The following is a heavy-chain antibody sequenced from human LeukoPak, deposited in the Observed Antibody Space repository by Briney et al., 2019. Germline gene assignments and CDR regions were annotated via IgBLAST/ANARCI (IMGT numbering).Heavy chain of an antibody. CDR1: GDSIGLYY. D-gene: IGHD3-3*01. V-gene: IGHV4-59*01. CDR2: ISYTGSP. Sequence: SETLSLTCTVSGDSIGLYYWSWIRQPPGKGLEWIGYISYTGSPNYNASLKSRVTISVDTSKNQFSLKLSSVTAADTAVYYCARADFGVVLPYYYYYMDVWGKGTTVTVSS. CDR3: ARADFGVVLPYYYYYMDV. J-gene: IGHJ6*03.